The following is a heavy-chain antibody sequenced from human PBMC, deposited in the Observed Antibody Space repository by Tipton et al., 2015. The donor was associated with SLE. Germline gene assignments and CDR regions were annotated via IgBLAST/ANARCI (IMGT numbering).Heavy chain of an antibody. CDR1: GGYITSDIYY. Sequence: TLSLTCFVSGGYITSDIYYWGWIRQPPGKGLEWIGSVYDSGTTYYNPSLESRVTMTVDTSKTQFSLKLHSVTAADTAVYYCARAFRDGYNYPTTRFDYWGQGNLVTVAS. J-gene: IGHJ4*02. CDR3: ARAFRDGYNYPTTRFDY. D-gene: IGHD5-24*01. V-gene: IGHV4-39*07. CDR2: VYDSGTT.